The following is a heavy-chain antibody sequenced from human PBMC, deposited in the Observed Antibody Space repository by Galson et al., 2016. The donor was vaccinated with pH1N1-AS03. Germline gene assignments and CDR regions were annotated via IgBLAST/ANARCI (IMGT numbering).Heavy chain of an antibody. CDR1: GFTFTDFA. CDR3: AKDRNDYRLHYFSGSDV. D-gene: IGHD1-1*01. CDR2: ISSSGGST. J-gene: IGHJ6*02. Sequence: SLRLSCATSGFTFTDFAVSWVRQAPGRGLEWVSAISSSGGSTYYAESVKGRFTISRDYSKNTVDLQMNSLRAEDTAVYYCAKDRNDYRLHYFSGSDVWGQGTTVIVSS. V-gene: IGHV3-23*01.